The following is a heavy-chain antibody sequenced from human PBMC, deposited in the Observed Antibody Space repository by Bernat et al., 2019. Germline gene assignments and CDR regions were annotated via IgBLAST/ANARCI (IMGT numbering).Heavy chain of an antibody. CDR1: GFSLSTSGVG. Sequence: QITLKESGPTLVKPTQTPTLTCTFSGFSLSTSGVGVGWIRQSSGKALEWLALIYWDDDKRYSPSLKSRLTITKDTSKNQVVLTMTNMDPVDTATYYCAHRRLAVAAFDYWGQGTLVTVSS. V-gene: IGHV2-5*02. J-gene: IGHJ4*02. D-gene: IGHD6-19*01. CDR2: IYWDDDK. CDR3: AHRRLAVAAFDY.